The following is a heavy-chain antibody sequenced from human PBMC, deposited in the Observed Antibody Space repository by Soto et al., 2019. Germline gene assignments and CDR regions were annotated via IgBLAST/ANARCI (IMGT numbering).Heavy chain of an antibody. V-gene: IGHV4-59*01. CDR2: IYYSGST. Sequence: LETLSLTCTVSGGSISSYYWSWIRQPPGKGLEWIGYIYYSGSTNYNPSLKSRVTISVDTSKNQFSLKLSSVTAADTAVYYCAHGARNYYYYYYMDVWGKGTTVTVSS. D-gene: IGHD1-26*01. CDR1: GGSISSYY. J-gene: IGHJ6*03. CDR3: AHGARNYYYYYYMDV.